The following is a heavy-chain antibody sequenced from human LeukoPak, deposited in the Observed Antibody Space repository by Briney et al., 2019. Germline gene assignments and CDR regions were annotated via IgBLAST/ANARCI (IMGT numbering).Heavy chain of an antibody. CDR1: GYTLTDYY. J-gene: IGHJ4*02. V-gene: IGHV1-2*06. Sequence: ASVTVSCRASGYTLTDYYMHWVRQAPGQGLEWMGRINPNSGGTNYAQKFQGRVTMTRDTSISTVYMELSRLRSDDTAVYYCARVGYYESSGYYEYWGQGTLVTVSS. CDR2: INPNSGGT. D-gene: IGHD3-22*01. CDR3: ARVGYYESSGYYEY.